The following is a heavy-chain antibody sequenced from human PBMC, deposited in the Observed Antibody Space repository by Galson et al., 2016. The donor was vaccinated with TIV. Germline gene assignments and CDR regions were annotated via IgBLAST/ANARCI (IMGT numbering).Heavy chain of an antibody. Sequence: LSLTCAVSGASISADYWSWIRQPPGGRLEWIAYVYNGDITNYNPSLKSRLTMSADTSKNHFSLRLTPVTAADTAVYYCARHWDTWGQGTLVTVSS. J-gene: IGHJ5*02. V-gene: IGHV4-59*08. CDR1: GASISADY. CDR2: VYNGDIT. CDR3: ARHWDT.